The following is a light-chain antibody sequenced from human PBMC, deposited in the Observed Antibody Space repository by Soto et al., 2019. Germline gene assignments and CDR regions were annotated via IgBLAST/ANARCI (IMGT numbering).Light chain of an antibody. V-gene: IGKV3-20*01. Sequence: EIELTQSPGTLSLSPGERATLSCRASQSVSSNYLAWYQQKPGQAPRLLIYGASSRATGIPERFSGSGSGTDFTLTISRLEPEDFAVYYCQQYGSSPLTFGGGTKVEIK. J-gene: IGKJ4*01. CDR3: QQYGSSPLT. CDR1: QSVSSNY. CDR2: GAS.